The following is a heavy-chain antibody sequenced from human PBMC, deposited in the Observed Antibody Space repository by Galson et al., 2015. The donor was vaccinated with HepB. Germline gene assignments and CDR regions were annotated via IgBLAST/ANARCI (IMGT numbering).Heavy chain of an antibody. V-gene: IGHV4-59*08. CDR3: AGHHYRGAFDI. D-gene: IGHD3-10*01. J-gene: IGHJ3*02. CDR1: GGSISSYY. CDR2: IYYSGST. Sequence: ETLSLTCTVSGGSISSYYWSWIRQPPGKGLEWIGYIYYSGSTNYNPSLKSRVTISVDTSKNQFSLKLSSVTAADTAVYYCAGHHYRGAFDIWGQGTMVTVSS.